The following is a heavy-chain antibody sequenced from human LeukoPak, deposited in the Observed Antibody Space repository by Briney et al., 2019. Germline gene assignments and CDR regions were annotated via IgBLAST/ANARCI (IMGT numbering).Heavy chain of an antibody. J-gene: IGHJ5*02. Sequence: PGGSLRLSCAASGFTFSSYAMHWVRQAPGKGLEYVSAISSNGGSTYYANSVKGRFTISRDNSKNTLYLQMGSLRAEDMAVYYCARPRNEATDYYGSGNWFDPWGQGTLVTVSS. V-gene: IGHV3-64*01. D-gene: IGHD3-10*01. CDR1: GFTFSSYA. CDR2: ISSNGGST. CDR3: ARPRNEATDYYGSGNWFDP.